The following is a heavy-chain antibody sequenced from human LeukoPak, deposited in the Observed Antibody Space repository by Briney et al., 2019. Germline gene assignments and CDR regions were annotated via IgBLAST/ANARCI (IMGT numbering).Heavy chain of an antibody. V-gene: IGHV3-30-3*01. J-gene: IGHJ3*02. CDR3: AKDRAPGWEPSYAFDI. Sequence: GRSLRLSCAASGFTFSSYAMHWVRQAPGKGLEWVAVISYDGSNKYYADSVKGRFTISRDNSKNTLYLQMNSLRAEDTAVYYCAKDRAPGWEPSYAFDIWGQGTMVTVSS. CDR2: ISYDGSNK. CDR1: GFTFSSYA. D-gene: IGHD1-26*01.